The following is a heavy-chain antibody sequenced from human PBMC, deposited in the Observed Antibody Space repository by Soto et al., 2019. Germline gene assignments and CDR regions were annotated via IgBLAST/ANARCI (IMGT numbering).Heavy chain of an antibody. V-gene: IGHV3-30*18. Sequence: QVQLVESGGGVVQPGRSLRLSCAASGFTFSSYGMHWVRQAPGKGLEWVAVISYDGSNKYYADSVKGRFTISRDNSKNTLYLQMNSLRAEDTAVYYCAKDRGGDYRNYYYGMDVWGQGTTVTVSS. D-gene: IGHD2-21*02. CDR2: ISYDGSNK. CDR1: GFTFSSYG. J-gene: IGHJ6*02. CDR3: AKDRGGDYRNYYYGMDV.